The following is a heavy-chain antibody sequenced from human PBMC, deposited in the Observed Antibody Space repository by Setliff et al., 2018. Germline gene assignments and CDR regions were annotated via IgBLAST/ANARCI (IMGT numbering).Heavy chain of an antibody. CDR2: VYYSGTA. CDR3: ARDGISWLMWFDP. CDR1: GGSFTPYY. D-gene: IGHD3-16*01. J-gene: IGHJ5*02. V-gene: IGHV4-59*01. Sequence: PSETLSLTCTVSGGSFTPYYWSWIRQPPGKGLEWIGYVYYSGTAYYNPSLKSRVTVIVDTSKNQFSLRLSSVTAADTAVYYCARDGISWLMWFDPWGQGTLVTVSS.